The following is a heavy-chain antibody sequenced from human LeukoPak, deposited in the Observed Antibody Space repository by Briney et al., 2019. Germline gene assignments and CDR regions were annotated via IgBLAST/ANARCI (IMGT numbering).Heavy chain of an antibody. CDR1: GFTFSSYG. CDR3: ARPQGPYYDILTGSDWFDP. Sequence: GGSLRLSCAASGFTFSSYGMHWVRQAPGKGLEWVALITTDGGYKYYADSVKGRFTISRDNSKNTLYLQMNSLRAEDTAVYYCARPQGPYYDILTGSDWFDPWGQGTLVTVSS. V-gene: IGHV3-33*05. D-gene: IGHD3-9*01. CDR2: ITTDGGYK. J-gene: IGHJ5*02.